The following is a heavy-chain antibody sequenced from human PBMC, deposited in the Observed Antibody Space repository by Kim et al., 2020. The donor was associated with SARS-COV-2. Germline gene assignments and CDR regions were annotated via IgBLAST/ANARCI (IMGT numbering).Heavy chain of an antibody. CDR3: ARPMVRGVIIDPVYYYYGMDV. J-gene: IGHJ6*02. Sequence: ASVKVSCKASGYTFTSYAMHWVRQAPGQRLEWMGWINAGNGNTKYSQKFQGRVTITRDTSASTAYMELSSLRSEDTAVYYCARPMVRGVIIDPVYYYYGMDVWGQGTTVTVSS. D-gene: IGHD3-10*01. V-gene: IGHV1-3*01. CDR1: GYTFTSYA. CDR2: INAGNGNT.